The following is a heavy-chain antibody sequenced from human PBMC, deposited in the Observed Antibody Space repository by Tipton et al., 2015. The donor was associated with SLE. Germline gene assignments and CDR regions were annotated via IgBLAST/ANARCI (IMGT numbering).Heavy chain of an antibody. CDR2: ISAWNGNT. CDR1: GYTFNHYG. J-gene: IGHJ4*02. V-gene: IGHV1-18*01. Sequence: QVQLVQSGVEVKKPGASVKVSCKASGYTFNHYGISWVRQAPGEGLEWMGWISAWNGNTNYAQKFKDRVTFTTDTSTTTAYMELRSLRSDDTAVYYCARHDYDSNGYYQHYFDYWGQGTLVTVSS. CDR3: ARHDYDSNGYYQHYFDY. D-gene: IGHD3-22*01.